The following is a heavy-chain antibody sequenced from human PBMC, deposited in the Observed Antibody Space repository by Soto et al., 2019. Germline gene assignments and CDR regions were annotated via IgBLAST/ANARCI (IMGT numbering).Heavy chain of an antibody. CDR1: GFTFSDYY. V-gene: IGHV3-11*01. CDR2: ISSSGSTI. Sequence: GGSLRLSCAASGFTFSDYYMSWIRQAPGKGLEWVSYISSSGSTIYYADSVKGRFTISRDNAKNSLYLQMNSLRAEDTAVYYCARVGAIAAAGDTYYYYYMDVWGKGTTVTVSS. J-gene: IGHJ6*03. D-gene: IGHD6-13*01. CDR3: ARVGAIAAAGDTYYYYYMDV.